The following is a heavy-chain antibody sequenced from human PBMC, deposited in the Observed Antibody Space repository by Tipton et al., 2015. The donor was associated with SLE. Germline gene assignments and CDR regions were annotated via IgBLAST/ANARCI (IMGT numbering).Heavy chain of an antibody. D-gene: IGHD6-19*01. V-gene: IGHV4-39*07. Sequence: TLSLTCTVSGDSISSSAYYWGWVRQPPGKGLEWIGPIFYSGSTYYNPSLESRVTISVDTSKNQFSLKLSPVTAADTAVYYCARGGEAVAGTSYFQHWGQGTLVTVSS. J-gene: IGHJ1*01. CDR2: IFYSGST. CDR1: GDSISSSAYY. CDR3: ARGGEAVAGTSYFQH.